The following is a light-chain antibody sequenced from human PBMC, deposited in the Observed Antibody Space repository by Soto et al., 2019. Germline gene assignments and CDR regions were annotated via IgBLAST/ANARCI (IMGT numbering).Light chain of an antibody. CDR2: EGN. CDR3: CSYVDTSAFVR. V-gene: IGLV2-23*03. J-gene: IGLJ3*02. Sequence: QSALTQPASISGSHGQSITISCTGTGSAVGTYNLVSWYQQHPGKAPNLIIYEGNKRPSGVSRRFSGSKSANTASLTISGLQAEDEAEYYCCSYVDTSAFVRFGGGTKVTVL. CDR1: GSAVGTYNL.